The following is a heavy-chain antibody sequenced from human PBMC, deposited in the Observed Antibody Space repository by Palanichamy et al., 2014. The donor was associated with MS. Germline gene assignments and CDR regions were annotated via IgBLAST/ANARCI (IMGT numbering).Heavy chain of an antibody. Sequence: VQLVQSGAEVKKPGASVKVSCKGSGYIFPSYAISWVRQAPGQGLEWMGWISAYNGNTNYAQNFQGRVTMTTDTSTNTAYMELRSLRSDDTAVYYCARDAVRRIQLDAFDIWGQGTMVTVSS. CDR2: ISAYNGNT. V-gene: IGHV1-18*01. CDR1: GYIFPSYA. D-gene: IGHD5-18*01. J-gene: IGHJ3*02. CDR3: ARDAVRRIQLDAFDI.